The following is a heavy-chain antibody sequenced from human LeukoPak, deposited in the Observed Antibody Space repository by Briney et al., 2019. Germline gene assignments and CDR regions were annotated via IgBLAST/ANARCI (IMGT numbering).Heavy chain of an antibody. CDR1: GGSISNYY. V-gene: IGHV4-59*05. J-gene: IGHJ4*02. CDR2: IYYSGST. Sequence: PSETLSLTCTVSGGSISNYYWSWIRQPPGKGLEWIGSIYYSGSTYYNPSLKSRVTISVDTSKNQFPLKLSSVTAADTAVYYCARQGYYYDSSGSITSNYFDYWGQGTLVTVSS. D-gene: IGHD3-22*01. CDR3: ARQGYYYDSSGSITSNYFDY.